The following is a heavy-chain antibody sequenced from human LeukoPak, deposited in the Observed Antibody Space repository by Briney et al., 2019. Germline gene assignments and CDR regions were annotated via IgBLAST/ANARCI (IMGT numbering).Heavy chain of an antibody. V-gene: IGHV1-8*01. CDR3: ARVGSGYYYYGMDV. Sequence: ASVKVSCKASGYTFTSYDINWLRQATGQGLEWMGWMNPNSGNTGYEQKFKGRVTMTRNTSISTAYMELSSLRSEDTAVYYCARVGSGYYYYGMDVWGQGTTVTVSS. J-gene: IGHJ6*02. CDR2: MNPNSGNT. CDR1: GYTFTSYD.